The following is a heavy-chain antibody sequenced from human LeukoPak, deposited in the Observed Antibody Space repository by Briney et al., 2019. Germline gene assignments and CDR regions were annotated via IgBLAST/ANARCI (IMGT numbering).Heavy chain of an antibody. CDR1: GFTFSSYA. V-gene: IGHV3-23*01. D-gene: IGHD3-10*01. CDR2: ISGSGGST. J-gene: IGHJ4*02. CDR3: AKNVLLWFGELSG. Sequence: GGSPRLSCAASGFTFSSYAMSWVRQAPGKGLEWVSAISGSGGSTYYADSVKGRFTISRDNSKNTLYLQMNSLRAEDTAVYYCAKNVLLWFGELSGWGQGTLVTVSS.